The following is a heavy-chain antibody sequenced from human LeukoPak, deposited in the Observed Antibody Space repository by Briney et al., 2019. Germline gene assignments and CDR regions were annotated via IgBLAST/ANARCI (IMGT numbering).Heavy chain of an antibody. V-gene: IGHV3-23*01. CDR2: INGSGGST. Sequence: GGSLRLSCAASGFTFSNYDMNWVRQAPGRGLEWVSAINGSGGSTYYADSVKGRFTISRDNSKNTVYLQMNRLRAEDTAVYSCAKDLAGSGSYSFDYWGQGTLVTVSS. D-gene: IGHD1-26*01. J-gene: IGHJ4*02. CDR3: AKDLAGSGSYSFDY. CDR1: GFTFSNYD.